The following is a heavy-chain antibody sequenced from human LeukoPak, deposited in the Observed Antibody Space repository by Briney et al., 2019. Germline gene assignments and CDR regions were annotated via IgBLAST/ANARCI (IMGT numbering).Heavy chain of an antibody. J-gene: IGHJ4*02. CDR2: INPNSGGT. CDR1: GYTFSGYH. CDR3: ARDLRDYDFWSGYFWAFDY. D-gene: IGHD3-3*01. Sequence: ASVKVSCKASGYTFSGYHMHWVRQAPGQGLEWMGWINPNSGGTKYAEKFQGRVTMTRDTSISTAYMELSSLRSDDTAMYYCARDLRDYDFWSGYFWAFDYWGQGTLVTVSS. V-gene: IGHV1-2*02.